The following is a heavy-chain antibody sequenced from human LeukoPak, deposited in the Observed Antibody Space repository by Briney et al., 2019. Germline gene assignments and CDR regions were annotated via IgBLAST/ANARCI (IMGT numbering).Heavy chain of an antibody. CDR3: ATHTVTQFDY. CDR1: GFTFSSYG. Sequence: PGRSLRLSCAASGFTFSSYGMHWVRQAPGKGLEWVAVISYDGSNKYYADSVKGRFTISRDNSKNTLYLQMNSLRAEDTAVYYCATHTVTQFDYWGQGTLATVSS. CDR2: ISYDGSNK. D-gene: IGHD4-11*01. J-gene: IGHJ4*02. V-gene: IGHV3-30*03.